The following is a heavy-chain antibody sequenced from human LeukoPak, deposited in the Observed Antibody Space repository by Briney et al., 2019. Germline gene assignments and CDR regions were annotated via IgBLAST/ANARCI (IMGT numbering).Heavy chain of an antibody. V-gene: IGHV1-69*13. D-gene: IGHD3-22*01. J-gene: IGHJ3*01. CDR2: IIPMFGTA. CDR3: AREIPSGIYYDSGGYPVVK. CDR1: GGIFSSYV. Sequence: SVKVSCKASGGIFSSYVISWVRQAPGQGLEWMGGIIPMFGTANYAEKFQGRVTITADGSTSSAYMELSNLRSEDTAVYYCAREIPSGIYYDSGGYPVVKWGQGTMVTVSS.